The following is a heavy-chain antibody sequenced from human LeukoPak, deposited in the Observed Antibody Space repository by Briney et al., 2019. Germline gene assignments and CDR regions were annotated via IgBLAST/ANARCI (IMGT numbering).Heavy chain of an antibody. J-gene: IGHJ4*02. Sequence: GGSLRLSCAASAFSLSAYNMNWVRQAPGKGLVWVSRINGDGSETYYADSVKGRFTISRDNAKNTVFLQMNTLRAEDTAVYYCVRDIREYDYWGQGTLVTVSS. CDR2: INGDGSET. CDR3: VRDIREYDY. CDR1: AFSLSAYN. D-gene: IGHD1-14*01. V-gene: IGHV3-74*01.